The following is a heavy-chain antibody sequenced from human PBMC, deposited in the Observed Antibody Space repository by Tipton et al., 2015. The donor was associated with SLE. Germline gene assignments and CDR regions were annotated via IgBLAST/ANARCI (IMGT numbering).Heavy chain of an antibody. CDR2: IKNDGSEN. Sequence: GSLRLSCAASGFSFSSDWMTWARQAPGRGLEWVASIKNDGSENYYVDSVKGRFTIYRDNAKNSLYLQLNSLRAEDTAIYYCARFERAPGVDPWGQGTLVTVSS. D-gene: IGHD1-1*01. J-gene: IGHJ5*02. V-gene: IGHV3-7*01. CDR3: ARFERAPGVDP. CDR1: GFSFSSDW.